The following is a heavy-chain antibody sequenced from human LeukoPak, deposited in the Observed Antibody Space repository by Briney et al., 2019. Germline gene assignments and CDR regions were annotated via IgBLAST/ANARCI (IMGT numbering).Heavy chain of an antibody. V-gene: IGHV3-48*03. CDR2: ISSSGSTI. D-gene: IGHD1-26*01. CDR1: GFTFSSYE. Sequence: PGGSLRLSCAASGFTFSSYEVNWVRQAPGKGLEWVSYISSSGSTIYYADSVKGRFTISRDNAKNSLYLQMNSLRAEDTAVYYCAGGAKGNDYWGQGTLVTVSS. J-gene: IGHJ4*02. CDR3: AGGAKGNDY.